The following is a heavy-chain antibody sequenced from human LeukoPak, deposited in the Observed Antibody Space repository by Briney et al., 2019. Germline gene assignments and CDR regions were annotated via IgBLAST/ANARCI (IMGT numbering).Heavy chain of an antibody. J-gene: IGHJ4*02. CDR1: GFMYSDYY. Sequence: GGSLRLSCAASGFMYSDYYMTWIRQAPGKGLEWVAVIWYDGSNKYYADSVRGRFTISRDNFKNTLYLQMNSLRAEDTAVYYCARDLEIGSSSYYFDYWGQGTLVTVSS. CDR2: IWYDGSNK. D-gene: IGHD3-3*01. V-gene: IGHV3-33*08. CDR3: ARDLEIGSSSYYFDY.